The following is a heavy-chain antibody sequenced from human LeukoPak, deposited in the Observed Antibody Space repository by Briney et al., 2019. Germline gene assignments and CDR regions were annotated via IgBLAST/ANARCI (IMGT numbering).Heavy chain of an antibody. CDR3: ARAGYYDFWSGYSSLGSENWFDP. CDR1: GGSISSGGYY. D-gene: IGHD3-3*01. CDR2: IYYSGST. V-gene: IGHV4-31*03. J-gene: IGHJ5*02. Sequence: PSETLSLTCTVSGGSISSGGYYWSWIRQHPGKGLEWIGFIYYSGSTYYNPSLKSRVTISVDTSKNQFSLKLSSVTAADTAVYYCARAGYYDFWSGYSSLGSENWFDPWGQGTVVSVSS.